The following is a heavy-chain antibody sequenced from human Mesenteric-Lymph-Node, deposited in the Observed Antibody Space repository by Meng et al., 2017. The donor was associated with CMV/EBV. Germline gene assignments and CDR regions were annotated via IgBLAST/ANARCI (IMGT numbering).Heavy chain of an antibody. CDR2: IYSGGST. V-gene: IGHV3-53*01. D-gene: IGHD6-6*01. CDR1: GGSISGYY. J-gene: IGHJ4*02. Sequence: ETLSLTCTVSGGSISGYYWSWIRQPPGKGLEWVSVIYSGGSTYYADSVKGRFTISRDNSKNTLYLQMNSLRAEDTAVYYCSRDFRSSSSTVWGQGTLVTVSS. CDR3: SRDFRSSSSTV.